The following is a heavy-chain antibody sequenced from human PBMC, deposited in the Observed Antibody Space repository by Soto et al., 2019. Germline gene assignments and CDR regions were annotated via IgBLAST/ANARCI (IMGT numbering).Heavy chain of an antibody. V-gene: IGHV1-2*04. CDR1: GYTFTGYY. CDR3: ARGGSLWFGELSAYYYGMDV. Sequence: QVQLVQSGAEVKKPGASVKVSCKASGYTFTGYYMHWVRQAPGQGLEWMGWINPNSGSTNYAQKFQGWVTMTRDTSISTAYMELSRLRSDDTAVYYCARGGSLWFGELSAYYYGMDVWGQGTTVTVSS. D-gene: IGHD3-10*01. J-gene: IGHJ6*02. CDR2: INPNSGST.